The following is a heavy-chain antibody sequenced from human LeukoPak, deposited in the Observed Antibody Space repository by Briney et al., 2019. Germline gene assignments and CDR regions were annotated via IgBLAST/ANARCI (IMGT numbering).Heavy chain of an antibody. CDR1: GASIRSYF. J-gene: IGHJ3*02. Sequence: PSETLSLTCSVSGASIRSYFWSWIRQSPGKGLEWIGYVYDNDISNFNPSLESRVTILVDRSKSQFSLKPRSVTAADTAVYYCARGLVLATDDAFDIWGPGTMVTVSS. D-gene: IGHD5-12*01. CDR3: ARGLVLATDDAFDI. V-gene: IGHV4-59*01. CDR2: VYDNDIS.